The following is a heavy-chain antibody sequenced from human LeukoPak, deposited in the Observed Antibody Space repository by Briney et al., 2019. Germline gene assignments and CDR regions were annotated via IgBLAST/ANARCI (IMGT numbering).Heavy chain of an antibody. Sequence: GGSLRLSCAASGFTLSSSGMHWVRQAPGKGLEWVANIKVDGSEEYYVDSVKGRFTISRDNAKNSLYLQMNSLRAEDTALYYCARDSLTKGGDYWGQGTLVTVSS. J-gene: IGHJ4*02. D-gene: IGHD3-16*01. CDR3: ARDSLTKGGDY. CDR2: IKVDGSEE. CDR1: GFTLSSSG. V-gene: IGHV3-7*01.